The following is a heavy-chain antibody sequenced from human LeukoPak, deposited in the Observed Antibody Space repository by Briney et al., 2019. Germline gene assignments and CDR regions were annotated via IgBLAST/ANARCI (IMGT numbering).Heavy chain of an antibody. CDR1: GFTFSTYW. CDR3: TRNPGMDV. Sequence: GGSLRLSCAASGFTFSTYWMHWVRQAPGKGLVWVSRINGDGSSSTYADSVKGRFTISRDNAKDTLYLQMNSLRTEDTAVYYCTRNPGMDVWGQGPRSPSP. J-gene: IGHJ6*02. CDR2: INGDGSSS. V-gene: IGHV3-74*01.